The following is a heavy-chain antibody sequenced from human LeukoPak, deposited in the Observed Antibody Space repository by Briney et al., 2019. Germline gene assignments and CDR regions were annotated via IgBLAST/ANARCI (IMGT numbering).Heavy chain of an antibody. CDR2: IKQDGSEK. CDR1: GFTFSSYW. D-gene: IGHD3-22*01. Sequence: GGSLRLSCAASGFTFSSYWMSWVRQAPGKGLEWVANIKQDGSEKYYVHSVKGRFTISRDNAKNSLYLQMNSLRAEDTAVYYCARTRITMIVGLASRFDYWGQGTLVTVSS. J-gene: IGHJ4*02. V-gene: IGHV3-7*01. CDR3: ARTRITMIVGLASRFDY.